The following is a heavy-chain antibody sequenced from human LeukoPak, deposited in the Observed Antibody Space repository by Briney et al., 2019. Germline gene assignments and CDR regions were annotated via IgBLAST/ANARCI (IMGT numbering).Heavy chain of an antibody. CDR3: VRVHFDTSGYPFDH. V-gene: IGHV4-59*11. CDR2: VLYSGTT. J-gene: IGHJ4*02. CDR1: DGSMNTHY. D-gene: IGHD3-22*01. Sequence: SETLSLTCSVFDGSMNTHYWGWIRRTPGKGLEWIGHVLYSGTTNYNPSLRSRLTILLNMSANQFSLKLTSVTAADTAVYYCVRVHFDTSGYPFDHWGRGSLVTASS.